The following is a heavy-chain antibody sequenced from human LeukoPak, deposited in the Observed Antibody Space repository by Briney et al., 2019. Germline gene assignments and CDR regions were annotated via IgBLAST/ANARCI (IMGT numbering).Heavy chain of an antibody. V-gene: IGHV3-30*18. CDR1: GFTFSSYG. Sequence: GGSLRLSCAASGFTFSSYGMHCVRQAPGKGLEWLAVISYDGSNEYYAHSVKGRFTISRDNSKNTLFLRMNSLRPEDTAVYYCAKARGTYYFDCWGQGTLVTVSS. J-gene: IGHJ4*02. CDR2: ISYDGSNE. CDR3: AKARGTYYFDC. D-gene: IGHD6-25*01.